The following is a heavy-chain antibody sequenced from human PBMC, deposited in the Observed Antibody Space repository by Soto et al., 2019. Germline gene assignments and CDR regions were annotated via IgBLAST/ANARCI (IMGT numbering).Heavy chain of an antibody. J-gene: IGHJ5*02. Sequence: PSETLSLTLTVSGGPISSSSYHWGLIRQPTGKGLEWIGSIYHSGNTYYNKFLKSRVNISVDTSKNQFSLRLTSVTAADTAVYYCVRPQATTSMYNWFDLWGQGTLVSVSS. CDR2: IYHSGNT. V-gene: IGHV4-39*01. CDR1: GGPISSSSYH. CDR3: VRPQATTSMYNWFDL. D-gene: IGHD1-26*01.